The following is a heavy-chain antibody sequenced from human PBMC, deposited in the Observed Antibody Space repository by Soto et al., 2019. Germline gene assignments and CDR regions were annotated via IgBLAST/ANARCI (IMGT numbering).Heavy chain of an antibody. CDR2: INPNSGGT. Sequence: ASVKVSCKASGYTFTGYYMHWVRQAPGQGLEWMGWINPNSGGTNYAQKFQGWVTMTRDTSISTAYMELSRLRSDDTAVYYCARLRYYGSGSSRTDYYYYGMDVWGQGTTVTVSS. V-gene: IGHV1-2*04. J-gene: IGHJ6*02. CDR3: ARLRYYGSGSSRTDYYYYGMDV. D-gene: IGHD3-10*01. CDR1: GYTFTGYY.